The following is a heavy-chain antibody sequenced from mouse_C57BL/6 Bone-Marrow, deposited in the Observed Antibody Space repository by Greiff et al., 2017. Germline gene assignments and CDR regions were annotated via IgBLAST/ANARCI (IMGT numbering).Heavy chain of an antibody. CDR1: GYTFTDYE. J-gene: IGHJ2*01. D-gene: IGHD1-1*01. CDR3: TRHYYGSRGY. V-gene: IGHV1-15*01. CDR2: IDPETGGT. Sequence: QVQLQQSGAELVRPGASVTLSCKASGYTFTDYEMHWVKQTPVHGLEWIGAIDPETGGTAYNQKFKGKAILTADKSSSTAYMELRSLTSEDSAVYYCTRHYYGSRGYWGQGTTLTVSS.